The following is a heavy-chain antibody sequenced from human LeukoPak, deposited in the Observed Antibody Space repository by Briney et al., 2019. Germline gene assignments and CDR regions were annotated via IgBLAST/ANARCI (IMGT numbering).Heavy chain of an antibody. J-gene: IGHJ3*01. Sequence: ASVKVSCKASGYTFTDYYIHWVRQAPGQGLEWMGWINPNSGDTNYVQKFQGRVSMTYDTSVSTVYMELNTLRPDDTAVYYCARARRITLIQGVSDPFNFWGQGTMVTVSS. V-gene: IGHV1-2*02. CDR2: INPNSGDT. D-gene: IGHD3-10*01. CDR1: GYTFTDYY. CDR3: ARARRITLIQGVSDPFNF.